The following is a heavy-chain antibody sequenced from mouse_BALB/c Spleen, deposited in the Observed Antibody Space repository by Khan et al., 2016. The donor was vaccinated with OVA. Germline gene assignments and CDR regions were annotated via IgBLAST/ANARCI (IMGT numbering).Heavy chain of an antibody. CDR3: ARESSYWYFDV. J-gene: IGHJ1*01. CDR2: INTYTGEP. V-gene: IGHV9-1*02. Sequence: QIQLVQSGPELKKPGETVKISCKASGYTFTNYRMNWMKQAPGKGLKWMGWINTYTGEPTYGDDFKGRFAFSLETSASTAYLQINNLKNEDMATYFCARESSYWYFDVWGAGTPVTVSS. CDR1: GYTFTNYR. D-gene: IGHD1-1*01.